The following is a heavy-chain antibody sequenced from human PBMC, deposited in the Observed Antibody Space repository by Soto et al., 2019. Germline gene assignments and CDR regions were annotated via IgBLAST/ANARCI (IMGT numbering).Heavy chain of an antibody. Sequence: SHTLSLTCAISGDSVSSNSAAWNWIRQSPSRGLEWLGRTYYRSKWYNDYAVSVKSRITINPDTSKNQFSLQLNSVTPEDTAVYYCSRGVYIVATIMWTNYYYYMDVWGKGTTVTVSS. CDR1: GDSVSSNSAA. D-gene: IGHD5-12*01. CDR2: TYYRSKWYN. J-gene: IGHJ6*03. CDR3: SRGVYIVATIMWTNYYYYMDV. V-gene: IGHV6-1*01.